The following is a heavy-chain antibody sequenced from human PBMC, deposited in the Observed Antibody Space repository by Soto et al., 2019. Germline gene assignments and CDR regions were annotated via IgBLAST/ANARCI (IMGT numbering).Heavy chain of an antibody. CDR1: GYTFTSYG. D-gene: IGHD5-18*01. V-gene: IGHV1-18*01. Sequence: GASVKVSCKASGYTFTSYGISWVRQAPGQGLEWMGWISAYNGNTNYAQKLQGRVTMTTDTSTSTAYMELRSLRSDDTAVYYGAREGRGVTFIHFRKSKNTNYYTYRAVWGKGTTVPVSS. CDR3: AREGRGVTFIHFRKSKNTNYYTYRAV. CDR2: ISAYNGNT. J-gene: IGHJ6*03.